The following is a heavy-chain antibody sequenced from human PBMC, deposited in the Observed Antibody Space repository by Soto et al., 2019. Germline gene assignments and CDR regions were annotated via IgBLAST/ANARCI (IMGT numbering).Heavy chain of an antibody. D-gene: IGHD1-26*01. CDR3: ARAELVGATDY. J-gene: IGHJ4*02. CDR2: IYYSGST. CDR1: GGSISSGGYY. V-gene: IGHV4-31*03. Sequence: KSSETLSLTCTVSGGSISSGGYYWSWIRQHPGKGLEWIGYIYYSGSTYYNPSLKSRVTISVDTSKNQFSLKLSSVTAADTAVYYCARAELVGATDYWGQGTLVTVSS.